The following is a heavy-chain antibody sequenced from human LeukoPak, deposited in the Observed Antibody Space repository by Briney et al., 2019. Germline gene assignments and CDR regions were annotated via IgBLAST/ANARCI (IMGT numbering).Heavy chain of an antibody. CDR1: GGSISSGGYY. J-gene: IGHJ4*02. Sequence: PSETLSLTCTVSGGSISSGGYYWSWIRQHPGKGLEWIGYIYYSGSTNYNPSLKSRVTISVDTSKNQFSLKLSSVTAADTAVYYCARGLSLRVGAYDFWSGYSDTKHTGLDYWGQGTLVTVSS. CDR3: ARGLSLRVGAYDFWSGYSDTKHTGLDY. V-gene: IGHV4-31*03. CDR2: IYYSGST. D-gene: IGHD3-3*01.